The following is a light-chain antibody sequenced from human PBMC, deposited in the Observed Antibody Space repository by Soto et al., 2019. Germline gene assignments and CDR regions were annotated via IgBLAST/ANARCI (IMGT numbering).Light chain of an antibody. CDR2: ATS. J-gene: IGKJ1*01. V-gene: IGKV3-20*01. Sequence: EIVMTQSPATLSVSPGERATLSCRASQSIRNNLIWYQQKPGQAPRLLIYATSTRATGIQDRFSGSGSGTDFTLTIRRLEPEDFAVYYCKQYGSSPKTFGQGTKVDIK. CDR1: QSIRNN. CDR3: KQYGSSPKT.